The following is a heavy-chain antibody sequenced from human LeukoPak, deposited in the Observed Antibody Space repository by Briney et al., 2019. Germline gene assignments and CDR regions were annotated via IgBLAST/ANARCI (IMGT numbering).Heavy chain of an antibody. CDR2: TYYRSKWYN. D-gene: IGHD3-16*02. V-gene: IGHV6-1*01. CDR1: GDSVSSNSAA. J-gene: IGHJ4*02. Sequence: SQTLSLTCAISGDSVSSNSAAWNWIRQSPSRGLEWLGRTYYRSKWYNDYAVSVKSRITINPDTSKNQFSLQLNSVTPEDTAVYYCARSYVWGSYRYTVHFGYWGQGTLVTVSS. CDR3: ARSYVWGSYRYTVHFGY.